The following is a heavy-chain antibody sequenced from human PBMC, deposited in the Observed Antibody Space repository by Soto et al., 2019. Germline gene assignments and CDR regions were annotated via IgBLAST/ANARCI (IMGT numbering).Heavy chain of an antibody. CDR2: IWFDGFNK. J-gene: IGHJ5*01. CDR1: GFTFSNHG. V-gene: IGHV3-33*01. CDR3: ARNTNYGEYGDWIDS. D-gene: IGHD4-17*01. Sequence: QVQLVESGGGVVQPGRSLRLSCAASGFTFSNHGMHWVRQAPGKGLEWVAVIWFDGFNKYYADSVKGRFTISRDTSKNTLYLQMNILRAEDTAVYYCARNTNYGEYGDWIDSWGQGTLVTVSS.